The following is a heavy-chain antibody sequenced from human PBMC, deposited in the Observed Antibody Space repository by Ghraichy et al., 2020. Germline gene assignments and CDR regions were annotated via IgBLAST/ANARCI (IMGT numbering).Heavy chain of an antibody. V-gene: IGHV3-74*01. D-gene: IGHD1-1*01. CDR1: GFTLRMYW. Sequence: GESLRLSCAASGFTLRMYWMNWVRQAPGKGLEWVSRINSDGSDRSHADSVKGRFTISRDNAKNTLYLQMNSLRADDTAVYFCARHDLEPPFHKYAMDVWGQGTTVTVSS. CDR2: INSDGSDR. CDR3: ARHDLEPPFHKYAMDV. J-gene: IGHJ6*02.